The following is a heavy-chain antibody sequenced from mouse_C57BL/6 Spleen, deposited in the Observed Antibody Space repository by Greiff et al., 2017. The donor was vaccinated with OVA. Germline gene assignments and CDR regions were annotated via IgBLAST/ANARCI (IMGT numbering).Heavy chain of an antibody. CDR1: GYSFTSYY. Sequence: QVQLQQSGPELVKPGASVKISCKASGYSFTSYYIHWVKQRPGQGLEWIGWIYPGSGNTKYNEKFKGNATLTADTSSSTDYMQLSSLASEDAAVYYCLVTTVVEDAMDYWGQGTSVTVSS. V-gene: IGHV1-66*01. CDR2: IYPGSGNT. CDR3: LVTTVVEDAMDY. J-gene: IGHJ4*01. D-gene: IGHD1-1*01.